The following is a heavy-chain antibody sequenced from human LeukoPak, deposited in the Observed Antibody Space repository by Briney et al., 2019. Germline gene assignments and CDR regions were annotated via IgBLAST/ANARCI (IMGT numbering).Heavy chain of an antibody. CDR1: GFTFRSYA. D-gene: IGHD4-17*01. CDR2: ISGGGDSM. Sequence: GGSLRLSYVASGFTFRSYAMTWVRQAPGKGLEWVSAISGGGDSMYYIDSAKGRFTISRDNSKNTLYLQMNSLRAEDTAVYYCVKDRFGDFSFDSWGQGTLVTVSS. J-gene: IGHJ4*02. CDR3: VKDRFGDFSFDS. V-gene: IGHV3-23*01.